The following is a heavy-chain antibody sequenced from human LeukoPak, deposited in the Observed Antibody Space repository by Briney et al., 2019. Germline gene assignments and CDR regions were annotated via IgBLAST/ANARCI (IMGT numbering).Heavy chain of an antibody. CDR2: IYYSGST. J-gene: IGHJ4*02. CDR3: ARHHPFGEI. CDR1: GGSISSYY. V-gene: IGHV4-59*08. Sequence: PSETLSLTCTVSGGSISSYYWSWLRQPPGKGLEWIGYIYYSGSTNYNPYLKSRVTISVDTSKNQFSLKLSSVTAADTAVYYCARHHPFGEIWGQGTLVTVSS. D-gene: IGHD3-10*01.